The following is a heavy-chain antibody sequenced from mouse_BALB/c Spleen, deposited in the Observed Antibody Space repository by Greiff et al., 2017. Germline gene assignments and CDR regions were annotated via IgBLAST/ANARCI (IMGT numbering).Heavy chain of an antibody. CDR2: IWAGGST. D-gene: IGHD1-1*01. V-gene: IGHV2-9*02. CDR3: AIPYYGSSSAWFAY. CDR1: GFSLTSYG. J-gene: IGHJ3*01. Sequence: VQLQESGPGLVAPSQSLSITCTVSGFSLTSYGVHWVRQPPGKGLEWLGVIWAGGSTNYNSALMSRLSISKDNSKSQVFLKMNSLQTDDTAMYYCAIPYYGSSSAWFAYWGQGTLVTVSA.